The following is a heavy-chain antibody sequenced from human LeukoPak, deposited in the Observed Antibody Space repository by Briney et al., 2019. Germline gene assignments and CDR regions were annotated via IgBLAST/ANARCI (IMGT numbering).Heavy chain of an antibody. D-gene: IGHD6-6*01. CDR3: ARDRVIAAPRNYYFYGMDV. J-gene: IGHJ6*02. CDR1: GGSISEYC. V-gene: IGHV4-59*01. Sequence: SETLSLTCTVSGGSISEYCWSWIRQPPGKGLEWIGYIYDSGSTNYNPSLKSRVIISVDTSKNQFSLKLSSVTAADTAVYYCARDRVIAAPRNYYFYGMDVWGQGATVTVSS. CDR2: IYDSGST.